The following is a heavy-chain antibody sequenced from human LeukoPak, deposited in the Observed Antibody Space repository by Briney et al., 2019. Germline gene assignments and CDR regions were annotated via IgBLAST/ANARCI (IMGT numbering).Heavy chain of an antibody. CDR1: GFNVSSNY. CDR2: VNLQGST. J-gene: IGHJ4*02. Sequence: GSLRLSCEASGFNVSSNYMPWVRQPPGKGLEWIGEVNLQGSTNYNPSLMGRVAIAVDTSENHISLQLTSVTAADTAVYYCAREGGPYRPLDYSGQGTLVTVSS. V-gene: IGHV4-4*02. CDR3: AREGGPYRPLDY.